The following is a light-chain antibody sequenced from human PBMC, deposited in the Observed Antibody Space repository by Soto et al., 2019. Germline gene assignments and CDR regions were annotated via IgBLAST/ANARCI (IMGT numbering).Light chain of an antibody. J-gene: IGKJ1*01. CDR1: QSIGKH. V-gene: IGKV1-39*01. CDR2: SVS. CDR3: QQYYSFPPT. Sequence: DIQMTQSPSVMSASVGDRVTITCRASQSIGKHLNWYQQKPGKAPKFLIYSVSSLQSGVPSRFSGSGSGTDFTLTISCLQSEDFATYYCQQYYSFPPTFGQGTKVDIK.